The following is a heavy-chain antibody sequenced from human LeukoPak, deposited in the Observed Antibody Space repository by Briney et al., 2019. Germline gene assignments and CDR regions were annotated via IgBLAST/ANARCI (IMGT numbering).Heavy chain of an antibody. Sequence: PSETLSLTCAVSGGSISSGGYSWSWIRQPPGKGLEWIGYIYHSGSTYYNPSLKSRVTISVDKSKNQFSLKLSSVTAADTAVYYCASGGAVAGAGFPFDYWGQGTLVSVSS. CDR3: ASGGAVAGAGFPFDY. D-gene: IGHD6-19*01. CDR1: GGSISSGGYS. J-gene: IGHJ4*02. CDR2: IYHSGST. V-gene: IGHV4-30-2*01.